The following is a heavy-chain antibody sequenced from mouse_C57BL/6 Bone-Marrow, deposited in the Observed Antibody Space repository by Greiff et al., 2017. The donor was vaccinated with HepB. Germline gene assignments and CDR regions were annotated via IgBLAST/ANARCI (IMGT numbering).Heavy chain of an antibody. Sequence: QVQLQQSGAELVRPGTSVKLSCKASGYTFTSYWMHWVKQRPGQGLEWIGVIYPSDSYTNYNQKFKGKATLTVDTSSSTAYMQLSSLTSEDSAVYYCARHRTAQATFAYWGQGTLVTVSA. D-gene: IGHD3-2*02. J-gene: IGHJ3*01. CDR3: ARHRTAQATFAY. V-gene: IGHV1-59*01. CDR1: GYTFTSYW. CDR2: IYPSDSYT.